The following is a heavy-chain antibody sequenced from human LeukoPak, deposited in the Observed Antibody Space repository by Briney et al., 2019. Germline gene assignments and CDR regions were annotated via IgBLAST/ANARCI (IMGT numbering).Heavy chain of an antibody. Sequence: SETLSLTCAVYGGSFSGYYWSWIRQPPGKGLEWIGEINHSGSTNYNPSLKSRVTISVDTSKNQFSLKLSSVTAADTAVYYCARYIVGASPSWFDPWGQGTPVTVSS. CDR2: INHSGST. V-gene: IGHV4-34*01. J-gene: IGHJ5*02. CDR3: ARYIVGASPSWFDP. CDR1: GGSFSGYY. D-gene: IGHD1-26*01.